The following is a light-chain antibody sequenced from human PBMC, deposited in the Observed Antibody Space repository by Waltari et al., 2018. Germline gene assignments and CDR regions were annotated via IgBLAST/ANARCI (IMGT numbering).Light chain of an antibody. V-gene: IGKV1-39*01. Sequence: DIQMTQSPSSLSASVGDRVTITCRASQRITRNLNWYHQKPGKAPKLLIYAASSSQSGVPSRFSGSGSGTDFTLTISSLQPEDFATYYCQQSYSTPYTFGQGTKLEIK. CDR3: QQSYSTPYT. CDR2: AAS. CDR1: QRITRN. J-gene: IGKJ2*01.